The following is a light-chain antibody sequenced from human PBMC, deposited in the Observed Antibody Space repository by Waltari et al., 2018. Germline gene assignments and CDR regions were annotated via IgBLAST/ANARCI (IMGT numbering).Light chain of an antibody. J-gene: IGLJ2*01. V-gene: IGLV3-25*03. Sequence: YELTQSPSISLSPEQTARITSSGDAFPTQYSSWYQQRPGQAPSLVINQDTERPPGIPERFSGSSSGTTVTLTISDVQAEDEGDYYGHSADFSGNFRVFGGGTRLTV. CDR2: QDT. CDR1: AFPTQY. CDR3: HSADFSGNFRV.